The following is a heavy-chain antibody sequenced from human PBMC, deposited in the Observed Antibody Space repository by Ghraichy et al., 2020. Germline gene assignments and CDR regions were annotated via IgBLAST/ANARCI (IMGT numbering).Heavy chain of an antibody. V-gene: IGHV5-51*01. CDR2: IYPDDSDT. J-gene: IGHJ2*01. Sequence: ESLNISCKGSGYSFTSHWIGWVRQMPGKGLEWMGIIYPDDSDTRYSPSFQGQVTISADKSTSTAYLQWSSLKASDTAMYYCARRPQRAYYRWYFDLWGRGTLVTVSS. D-gene: IGHD3-10*01. CDR3: ARRPQRAYYRWYFDL. CDR1: GYSFTSHW.